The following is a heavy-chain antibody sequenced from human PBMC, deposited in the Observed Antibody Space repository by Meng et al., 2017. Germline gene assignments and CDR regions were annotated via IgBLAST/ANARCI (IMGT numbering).Heavy chain of an antibody. D-gene: IGHD6-6*01. V-gene: IGHV4-34*01. J-gene: IGHJ4*02. Sequence: QVQLQQGGAGLLQPSATLSLTCAVYGGSFSGYYWSWIRQPPGKGLEWIGEINHSGSTNYNPSLKSRVTISVDTSKNRFSLKLSSVTAADTAVYYCARRGIAARPFYYWGQGTLVTVSS. CDR1: GGSFSGYY. CDR2: INHSGST. CDR3: ARRGIAARPFYY.